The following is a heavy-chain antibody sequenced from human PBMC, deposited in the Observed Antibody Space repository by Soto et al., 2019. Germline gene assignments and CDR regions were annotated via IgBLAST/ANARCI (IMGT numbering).Heavy chain of an antibody. J-gene: IGHJ5*02. CDR2: INPSGGST. CDR1: GYTFTSYY. Sequence: ASVKVSCKASGYTFTSYYMHWVRQAPGQGLEWMGIINPSGGSTSYAQKFQGRVTTTRDTSTSTVYMGLSSLRSEDTAVYYCARDIVVVPAAILHNWFDPWGQGTLVTVSS. D-gene: IGHD2-2*01. CDR3: ARDIVVVPAAILHNWFDP. V-gene: IGHV1-46*03.